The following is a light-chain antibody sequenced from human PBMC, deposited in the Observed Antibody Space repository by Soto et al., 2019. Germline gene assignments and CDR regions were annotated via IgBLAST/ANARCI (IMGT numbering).Light chain of an antibody. Sequence: DIQITQSPSTLSASVGDRVTITCRASQSIGSWLAWYQQKPGKAPKVLIYDASSLESGVPSRFSGSGSGTEFTLTISSLQPDDFATYYCQQYHIYWTFGQGTKVDIK. J-gene: IGKJ1*01. CDR2: DAS. V-gene: IGKV1-5*01. CDR1: QSIGSW. CDR3: QQYHIYWT.